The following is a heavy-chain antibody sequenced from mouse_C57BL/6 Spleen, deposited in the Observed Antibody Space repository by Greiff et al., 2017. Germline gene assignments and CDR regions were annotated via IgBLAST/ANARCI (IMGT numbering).Heavy chain of an antibody. CDR3: ARRDSYDGRFAY. V-gene: IGHV1-64*01. CDR1: GYTFTSYW. CDR2: IHPNSGST. D-gene: IGHD2-12*01. Sequence: VQLQQPGAELVKPGASVKLSCKASGYTFTSYWMHWVKQRPGQGLEWIGMIHPNSGSTNYNEKFKSKATLTVDKSSSTAYMQLSSLTSEDSAVYYCARRDSYDGRFAYWGQGTLVTVSA. J-gene: IGHJ3*01.